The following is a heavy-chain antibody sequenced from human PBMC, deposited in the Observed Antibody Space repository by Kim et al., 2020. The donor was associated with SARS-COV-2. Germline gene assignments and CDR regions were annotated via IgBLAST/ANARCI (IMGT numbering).Heavy chain of an antibody. CDR1: GGSISSSSYY. D-gene: IGHD1-26*01. V-gene: IGHV4-39*01. Sequence: SETLSLTCTVSGGSISSSSYYWGWIRQPPGKGLEWIGSIYYSGSTYYNPSLKSRVTISVDTSKNQFSLKLSSVTAADTAVYYCARQRRSGSYYPLPYYF. CDR3: ARQRRSGSYYPLPYYF. CDR2: IYYSGST. J-gene: IGHJ4*01.